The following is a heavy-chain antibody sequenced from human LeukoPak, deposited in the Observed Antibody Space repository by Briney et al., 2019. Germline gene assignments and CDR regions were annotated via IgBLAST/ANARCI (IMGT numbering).Heavy chain of an antibody. CDR3: AADGTD. J-gene: IGHJ4*02. Sequence: SVKVSCKASGGTLNSYAINWVRQAPGQGLEWMGGIIPRLGTTKYIEKFQGRITITTDESTTTAYMELTSLRSEDTAVYYCAADGTDWGQGTLVTVSS. CDR2: IIPRLGTT. CDR1: GGTLNSYA. V-gene: IGHV1-69*05.